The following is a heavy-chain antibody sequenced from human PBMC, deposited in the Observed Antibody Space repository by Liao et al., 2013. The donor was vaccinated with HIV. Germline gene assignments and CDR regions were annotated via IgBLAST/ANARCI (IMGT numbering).Heavy chain of an antibody. CDR1: GTSISGYY. J-gene: IGHJ5*02. CDR2: VSASGST. CDR3: AKYFGSEGFDP. V-gene: IGHV4-4*07. Sequence: QVQLQESGPGLVKPSETLSLTCTVSGTSISGYYWTWIRQPAGKGLEYIGRVSASGSTNYSPSLKSRVTMSVDTSKNQFSLKLSSVTAADSAIYYCAKYFGSEGFDPWGQGTLVTVFS. D-gene: IGHD3-10*01.